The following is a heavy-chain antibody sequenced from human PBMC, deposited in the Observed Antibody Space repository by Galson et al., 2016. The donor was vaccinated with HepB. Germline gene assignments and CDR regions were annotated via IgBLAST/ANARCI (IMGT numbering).Heavy chain of an antibody. CDR2: TYYRSKWYN. V-gene: IGHV6-1*01. CDR3: GRGYARGLDY. D-gene: IGHD5-12*01. Sequence: CAISGDSVSSNSAAWNWIRQSPSRGLEWLGRTYYRSKWYNDYPVSVKSRIIINPDTSKNQFSLQLKSVTPEDTAVYYCGRGYARGLDYWGQGILVTVSS. J-gene: IGHJ4*02. CDR1: GDSVSSNSAA.